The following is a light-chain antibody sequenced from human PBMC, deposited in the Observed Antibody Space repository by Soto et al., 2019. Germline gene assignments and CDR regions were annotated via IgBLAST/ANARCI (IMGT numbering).Light chain of an antibody. Sequence: EIVLTQSPDTLSLSPGEGATLSCRASQSVRSNYLAWYQQKPGQPPRLLIFGASDRATGIPDRFSGSGSGKDFTLTISRLEPEDFAVYYCHQDDNSPPYTFGQGTKLEIK. CDR3: HQDDNSPPYT. V-gene: IGKV3-20*01. J-gene: IGKJ2*01. CDR1: QSVRSNY. CDR2: GAS.